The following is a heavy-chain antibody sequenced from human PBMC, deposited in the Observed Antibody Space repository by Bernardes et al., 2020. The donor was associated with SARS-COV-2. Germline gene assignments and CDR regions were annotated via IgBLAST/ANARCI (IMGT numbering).Heavy chain of an antibody. Sequence: GASLKISCKGSDYTFTNYWIGWVRQMPGKGLEWMGIIYPGDSDTKYSPSFQGRVTISADKSVNTAYLQLSSLKASDTAIYYCARRRYGDFGVDVWGQGTQDTVSS. CDR3: ARRRYGDFGVDV. CDR2: IYPGDSDT. CDR1: DYTFTNYW. V-gene: IGHV5-51*01. D-gene: IGHD4-17*01. J-gene: IGHJ6*02.